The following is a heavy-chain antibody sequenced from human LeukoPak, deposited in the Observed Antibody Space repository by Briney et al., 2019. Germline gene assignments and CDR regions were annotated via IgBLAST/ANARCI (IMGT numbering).Heavy chain of an antibody. Sequence: GGSLRLSCAASGFTFSSYTMHWVRQAPGKGLQWVAVISYDGSTKYYADSVKGRFTISRDNSKNTLYLLMSSLRAEDTAVYYCARVTSYNILTPLNSAGDYFDYWGQGTLVTVSS. V-gene: IGHV3-30*15. D-gene: IGHD3-9*01. CDR1: GFTFSSYT. J-gene: IGHJ4*02. CDR2: ISYDGSTK. CDR3: ARVTSYNILTPLNSAGDYFDY.